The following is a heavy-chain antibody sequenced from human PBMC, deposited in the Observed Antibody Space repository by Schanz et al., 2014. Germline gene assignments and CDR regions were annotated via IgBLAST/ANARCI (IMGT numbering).Heavy chain of an antibody. CDR3: ARDRGHGDLPGDI. Sequence: QVQLQQWGAGLLKPSETLSLTCAVYGGSFSGYYWSWIRQPPGKGLEWIAEINHGGSTNYNPSLKSRVTISMHTSKNQFSLNLSSATAADTAVYYCARDRGHGDLPGDIWGQGTMVTVSS. D-gene: IGHD4-17*01. V-gene: IGHV4-34*01. J-gene: IGHJ3*02. CDR1: GGSFSGYY. CDR2: INHGGST.